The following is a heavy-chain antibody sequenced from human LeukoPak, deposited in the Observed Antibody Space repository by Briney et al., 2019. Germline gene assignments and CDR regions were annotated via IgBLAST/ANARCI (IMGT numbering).Heavy chain of an antibody. Sequence: SVKVSCKASGGTFSSYAISWVRQAPGQGLEWMGGIIPIFGTANYAQKFQGRVTITADESTSTAYMELSSLRSEDTAVYYCARDSGNYHYDMDVWGQGTTVIVSS. CDR1: GGTFSSYA. CDR3: ARDSGNYHYDMDV. J-gene: IGHJ6*02. CDR2: IIPIFGTA. D-gene: IGHD3-10*01. V-gene: IGHV1-69*01.